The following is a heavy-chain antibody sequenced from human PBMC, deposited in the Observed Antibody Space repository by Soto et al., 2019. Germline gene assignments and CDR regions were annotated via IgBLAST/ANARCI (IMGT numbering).Heavy chain of an antibody. V-gene: IGHV3-53*01. CDR2: VYDLDGT. Sequence: DVQLVESGGGLIQPGGSLRLSCVASGLTVSGKTYMAWGRKPPGEGPEWVSGVYDLDGTYYADSVRGRFTTSIGISRTTVYLQMSELRPEDTAVYFCATWHLREHAYDIWAKGTMVTVSS. D-gene: IGHD5-12*01. CDR1: GLTVSGKTY. J-gene: IGHJ3*02. CDR3: ATWHLREHAYDI.